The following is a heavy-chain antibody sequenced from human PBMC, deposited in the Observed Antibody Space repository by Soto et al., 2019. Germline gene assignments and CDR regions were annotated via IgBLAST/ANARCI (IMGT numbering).Heavy chain of an antibody. CDR1: GGSISSGGYY. J-gene: IGHJ4*02. CDR2: IYYSGSN. D-gene: IGHD5-18*01. V-gene: IGHV4-31*03. CDR3: ARSGYSYGPNPLLY. Sequence: QVQLQESGPGLVKPSQTLSLTCTVSGGSISSGGYYWSWIRQHPGKGLEWIGYIYYSGSNYYNPSLKSRVTISVDTSKNQFSLKLISVTAADTAVYYCARSGYSYGPNPLLYWGQGTLVTVSS.